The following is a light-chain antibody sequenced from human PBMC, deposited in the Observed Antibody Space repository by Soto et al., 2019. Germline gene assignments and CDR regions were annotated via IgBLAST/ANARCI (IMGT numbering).Light chain of an antibody. Sequence: DIVMTQSPATLSVSPGERATLSCRASQSVSSNLAWYQQKPGQTPKLLIYVASTRATGIPARFSGSGSGTEFTLTISSLQSEDFAVYYCQQYNDWPLTFGGGTKVEFK. V-gene: IGKV3-15*01. CDR2: VAS. CDR1: QSVSSN. CDR3: QQYNDWPLT. J-gene: IGKJ4*01.